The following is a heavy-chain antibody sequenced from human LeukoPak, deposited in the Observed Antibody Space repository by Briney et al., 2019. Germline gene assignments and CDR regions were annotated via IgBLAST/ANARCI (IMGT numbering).Heavy chain of an antibody. V-gene: IGHV4-4*07. J-gene: IGHJ4*02. CDR3: AREGSSWYNVYFDY. D-gene: IGHD6-13*01. Sequence: SETLSLTCTVSGGSISSYYWSWIRQPAGKGLEWIGRIYTSGSTNYNPSLKSRVTMSVDTSKNQFSLKLSSVTAADTAVYYRAREGSSWYNVYFDYWGQGTLVTVSS. CDR1: GGSISSYY. CDR2: IYTSGST.